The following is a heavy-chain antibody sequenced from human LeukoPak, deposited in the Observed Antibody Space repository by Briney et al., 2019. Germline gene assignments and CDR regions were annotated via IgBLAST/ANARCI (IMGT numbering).Heavy chain of an antibody. CDR1: GGSISSYY. CDR3: ARLSTVTTSFDY. Sequence: SETLSLTCTVSGGSISSYYWSWIRQPAGKGLEWIGRIYSSGSTNYNPSLKSRVTMSADTSKNQFSLKLSSVTAADTAVYYCARLSTVTTSFDYWGQGTLVTVSS. CDR2: IYSSGST. J-gene: IGHJ4*02. D-gene: IGHD4-17*01. V-gene: IGHV4-4*07.